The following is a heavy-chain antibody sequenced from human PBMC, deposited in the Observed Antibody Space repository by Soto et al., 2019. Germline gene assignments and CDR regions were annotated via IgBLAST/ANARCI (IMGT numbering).Heavy chain of an antibody. CDR2: LSFSSQTM. D-gene: IGHD5-12*01. J-gene: IGHJ4*02. CDR3: ARASSGYDLGDEF. V-gene: IGHV3-48*01. CDR1: GFDFGDYS. Sequence: GGSLRLSCAASGFDFGDYSFHWVRQAPGKGLEWVSYLSFSSQTMYYADSVQGRFTVSRDNGKKSLYLQMHTLRVEDTAVYYCARASSGYDLGDEFWGQGTLVTVSS.